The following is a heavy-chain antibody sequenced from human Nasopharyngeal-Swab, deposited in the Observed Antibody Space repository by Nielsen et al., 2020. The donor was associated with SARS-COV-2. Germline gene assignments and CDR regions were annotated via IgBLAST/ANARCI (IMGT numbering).Heavy chain of an antibody. Sequence: GGSLRLSCAASGFTFSSYAMSWVRQAPGKGLEWVAVIWYDGSNKYYADSVKGRFTISRDNSKNTLYLQMNSLRAEDTAVYYCARDRVGYYYYYYMDVWGKGTTVTVSS. V-gene: IGHV3-33*08. CDR3: ARDRVGYYYYYYMDV. J-gene: IGHJ6*03. CDR1: GFTFSSYA. CDR2: IWYDGSNK. D-gene: IGHD1-26*01.